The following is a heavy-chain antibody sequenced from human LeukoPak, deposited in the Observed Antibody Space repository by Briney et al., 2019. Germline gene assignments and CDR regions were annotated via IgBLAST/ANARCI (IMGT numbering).Heavy chain of an antibody. CDR2: ISGSGGST. J-gene: IGHJ4*02. V-gene: IGHV3-23*01. D-gene: IGHD3-9*01. Sequence: PGGSLRLSCAASGFTFSSYAMSWVRQAPGKGLEWVSAISGSGGSTYYADSVKGRFTISRDNSKNTLYLQMNSLRAEDTAVYYCAKGSEGYYDILTGYSYYFDYWGQGTLVTVSS. CDR3: AKGSEGYYDILTGYSYYFDY. CDR1: GFTFSSYA.